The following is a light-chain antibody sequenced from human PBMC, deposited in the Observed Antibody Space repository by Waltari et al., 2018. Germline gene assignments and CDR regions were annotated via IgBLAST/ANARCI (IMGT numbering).Light chain of an antibody. CDR2: KAS. CDR3: QQYNSYSQA. J-gene: IGKJ5*01. V-gene: IGKV1-5*03. CDR1: QGIDNW. Sequence: DIQMSQSPSTLSASIGDRVTITCRASQGIDNWLAWYQQKPGKAPNLLIYKASSLQSGVPSRFGGSGSGTEFTLTISNLQPEDFATYYCQQYNSYSQAFGQGTRLDIK.